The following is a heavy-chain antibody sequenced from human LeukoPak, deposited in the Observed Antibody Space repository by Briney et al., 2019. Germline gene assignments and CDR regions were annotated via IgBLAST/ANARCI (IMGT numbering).Heavy chain of an antibody. CDR3: ARAEGYYDSSGYYSPHFDY. J-gene: IGHJ4*02. D-gene: IGHD3-22*01. CDR1: GFTFSSYG. CDR2: ISYDGHNI. V-gene: IGHV3-30*03. Sequence: PGGSLRLSCAASGFTFSSYGMHWVRQAPGKGLEWVAVISYDGHNIYYADSVKGRFTISRDNSKNTLYLHVNSLRAEDTAVYYCARAEGYYDSSGYYSPHFDYWGQGTLVTVSS.